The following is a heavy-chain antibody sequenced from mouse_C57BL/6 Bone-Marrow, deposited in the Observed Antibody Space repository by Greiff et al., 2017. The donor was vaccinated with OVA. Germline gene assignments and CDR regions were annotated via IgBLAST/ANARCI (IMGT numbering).Heavy chain of an antibody. D-gene: IGHD2-4*01. J-gene: IGHJ3*01. CDR3: ARGGDYDYDGFAY. CDR1: GYTFTSYW. CDR2: IDPSDSYP. Sequence: VQLQQPGAELVKPGASVKLSCKASGYTFTSYWMQWVKQRPGQGLEWIGEIDPSDSYPNYNQKFKGKATLTVDTSSSTAYMQLSSLTSEDAAVYYGARGGDYDYDGFAYWGQGTLVTVSA. V-gene: IGHV1-50*01.